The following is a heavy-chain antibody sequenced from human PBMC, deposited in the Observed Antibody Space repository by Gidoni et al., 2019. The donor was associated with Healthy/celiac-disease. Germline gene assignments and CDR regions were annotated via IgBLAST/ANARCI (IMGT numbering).Heavy chain of an antibody. J-gene: IGHJ4*02. V-gene: IGHV3-66*02. CDR2: IYSGCST. Sequence: EVQLVESGGGLVQPGGALRRSGAAAGFTVSSNYMSWVRQAPGKGLESVSVIYSGCSTYYADSVKGRFTISRDNSKNTLYLQMNSLRAEDTAVYYCARAGWFGELGYWGQGTLVTVSS. CDR1: GFTVSSNY. D-gene: IGHD3-10*01. CDR3: ARAGWFGELGY.